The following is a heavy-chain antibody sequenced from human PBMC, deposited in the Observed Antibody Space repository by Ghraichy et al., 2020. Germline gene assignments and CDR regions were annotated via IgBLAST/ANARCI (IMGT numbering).Heavy chain of an antibody. CDR3: ARDKGHGVDV. J-gene: IGHJ6*02. CDR2: IYYSGNT. Sequence: SETLSLTCTVSGGSISSSSYSWGWIRQPPGKGLEWIGSIYYSGNTYYNPSLKSRVTISVDTSKNQFSLRLSSVTAADTAVYSCARDKGHGVDVWGQGTTVTVSS. V-gene: IGHV4-39*07. CDR1: GGSISSSSYS.